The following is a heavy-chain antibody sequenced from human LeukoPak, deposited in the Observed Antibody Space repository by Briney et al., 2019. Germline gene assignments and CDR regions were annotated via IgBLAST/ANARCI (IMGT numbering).Heavy chain of an antibody. CDR3: ARDLWLGH. CDR2: IYYSGST. V-gene: IGHV4-61*01. CDR1: GGSISSGSYY. D-gene: IGHD5-18*01. Sequence: SETLSLTCTVSGGSISSGSYYWSWIRQTPGKGLEWIGDIYYSGSTNYNPSLESRLTISVDTSKNQFSLRLSSVTAADTAVYYCARDLWLGHWGQGTLVTVSS. J-gene: IGHJ4*02.